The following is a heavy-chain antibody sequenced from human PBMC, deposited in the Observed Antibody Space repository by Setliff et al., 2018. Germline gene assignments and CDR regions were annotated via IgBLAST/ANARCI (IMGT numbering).Heavy chain of an antibody. Sequence: GESLRLSCAASGFTFSDHYMTWIRQAPGKGLEWVSYISSSGSTTLYADSVRGRFSISRDNTKNSLYLQMNSLRSEDTAVYYCARALGGNYFDYWGPGILVTVSS. CDR3: ARALGGNYFDY. D-gene: IGHD2-15*01. CDR2: ISSSGSTT. J-gene: IGHJ4*02. V-gene: IGHV3-11*01. CDR1: GFTFSDHY.